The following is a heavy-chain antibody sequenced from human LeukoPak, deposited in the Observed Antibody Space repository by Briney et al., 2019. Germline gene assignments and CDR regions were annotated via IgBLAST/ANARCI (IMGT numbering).Heavy chain of an antibody. V-gene: IGHV4-34*01. Sequence: SETLSLTCAVYGGSFSGYYWTWIRQPPGKGLEWIGEMNHSGSANYNPSLKGRVTISVDTSKNQCSLRLSSVTAADTAVYYCARDGYSYGDLFDYWGQGTLVTVSS. CDR3: ARDGYSYGDLFDY. D-gene: IGHD5-18*01. J-gene: IGHJ4*02. CDR2: MNHSGSA. CDR1: GGSFSGYY.